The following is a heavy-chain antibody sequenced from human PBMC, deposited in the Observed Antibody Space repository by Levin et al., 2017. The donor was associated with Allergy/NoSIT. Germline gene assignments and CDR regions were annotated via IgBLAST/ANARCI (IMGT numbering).Heavy chain of an antibody. J-gene: IGHJ4*02. Sequence: SCAASGFNLEDYAMHWVRRRPGKGLEWVAGISWNSGRLGYADSFKGRFAIARDNCKNSPYLQMNSLRAEDSALYYCAKDSTAYSRRQDLEYWGQGTQVTVSS. D-gene: IGHD6-13*01. CDR3: AKDSTAYSRRQDLEY. CDR1: GFNLEDYA. CDR2: ISWNSGRL. V-gene: IGHV3-9*01.